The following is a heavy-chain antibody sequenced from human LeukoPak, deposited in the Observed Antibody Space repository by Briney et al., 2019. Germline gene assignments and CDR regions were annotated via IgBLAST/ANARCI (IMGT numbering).Heavy chain of an antibody. CDR3: RAVEAGGRFDY. V-gene: IGHV3-72*01. D-gene: IGHD6-19*01. CDR2: SRNKAKSFTT. Sequence: GGSLRLSCAVSGFTFSDLYMDWVRQAPGKGLEWVGRSRNKAKSFTTEYAASVKGRFSISRDDSKNSLYLQMNGLKTEDTAVYYCRAVEAGGRFDYWGQGTLVTVSS. J-gene: IGHJ4*02. CDR1: GFTFSDLY.